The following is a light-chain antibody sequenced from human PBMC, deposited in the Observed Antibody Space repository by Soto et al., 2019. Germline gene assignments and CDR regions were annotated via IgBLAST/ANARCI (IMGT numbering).Light chain of an antibody. Sequence: QSVLTQPPSASGSPGQPVTISCIGTASDIGRYNYVSWYRHHPGKAPKLIIYEVTKRPSGVPDRFSGSKSGNTASLTVSGLQADDEADYYCNSYVGSNNYVFGTGTKVTVL. J-gene: IGLJ1*01. CDR3: NSYVGSNNYV. V-gene: IGLV2-8*01. CDR2: EVT. CDR1: ASDIGRYNY.